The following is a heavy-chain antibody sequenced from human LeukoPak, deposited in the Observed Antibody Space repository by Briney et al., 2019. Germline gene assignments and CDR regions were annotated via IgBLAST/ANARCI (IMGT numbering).Heavy chain of an antibody. CDR3: AREDNVWNPLYNYYMDV. D-gene: IGHD1-1*01. J-gene: IGHJ6*03. CDR1: GFIFSDYY. Sequence: AGGSLRLSCAASGFIFSDYYMTWIRQAPGKGLEWVAHIDVRGDSILYADSVKGRFPISRDSAQNSLYLQMNSLRAEDTAVYYCAREDNVWNPLYNYYMDVWGKGTTVTVSS. V-gene: IGHV3-11*01. CDR2: IDVRGDSI.